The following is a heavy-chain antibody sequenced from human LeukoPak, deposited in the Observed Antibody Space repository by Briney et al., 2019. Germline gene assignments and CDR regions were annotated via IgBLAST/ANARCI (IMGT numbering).Heavy chain of an antibody. CDR3: ARPALEPGRWLVLRGYGAFDI. V-gene: IGHV1-2*02. CDR2: INPNSGGT. CDR1: GCTFTGYY. Sequence: GASVKVSCKAAGCTFTGYYMHWVRQAPGQGRAWMGWINPNSGGTNYAQKFQGRVTMTRGTSISTAYMELSRLCSDDTAVYYCARPALEPGRWLVLRGYGAFDIWGQGTMVTVSS. J-gene: IGHJ3*02. D-gene: IGHD6-19*01.